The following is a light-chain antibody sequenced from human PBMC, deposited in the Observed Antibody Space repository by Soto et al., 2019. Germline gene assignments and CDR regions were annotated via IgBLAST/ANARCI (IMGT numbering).Light chain of an antibody. CDR3: TSYTGNTLVV. CDR2: ELT. J-gene: IGLJ2*01. CDR1: SSDVGAYNF. Sequence: QSALTQLPSASGSPGQSVTISCTGTSSDVGAYNFVSWYQQYPGKAPRLLIYELTKRPSGVPDRFSGSRSGNTASLTVSGLQTEDEADYYCTSYTGNTLVVFGGWTKLTVL. V-gene: IGLV2-8*01.